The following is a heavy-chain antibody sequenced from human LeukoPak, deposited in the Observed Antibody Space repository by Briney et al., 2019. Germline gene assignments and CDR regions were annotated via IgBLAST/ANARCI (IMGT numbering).Heavy chain of an antibody. Sequence: ASVKVSCKATGYNFATAGISWVRQAPGQGLEWMGWVRSFNGNTHYAERLQGRVSMTTDTSTSPDYMELRSLTADDSAVYYCARILVALYGLDVWGRGTTVIVSS. CDR2: VRSFNGNT. J-gene: IGHJ6*01. CDR1: GYNFATAG. D-gene: IGHD3-3*01. V-gene: IGHV1-18*01. CDR3: ARILVALYGLDV.